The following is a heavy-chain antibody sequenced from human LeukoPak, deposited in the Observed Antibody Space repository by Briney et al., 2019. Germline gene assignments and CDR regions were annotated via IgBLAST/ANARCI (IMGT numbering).Heavy chain of an antibody. CDR1: GFTFSSYA. CDR3: AKDWRDSFPTGVDY. V-gene: IGHV3-23*01. Sequence: GGSLRLSCAASGFTFSSYAMSWVRQAPGKGLEWVSAISGSGGSTYYADSVKGRFTISGDNSKNTLYLQMNSLRAEDAAVYYCAKDWRDSFPTGVDYWGQGTLVTVSS. D-gene: IGHD3-3*01. CDR2: ISGSGGST. J-gene: IGHJ4*02.